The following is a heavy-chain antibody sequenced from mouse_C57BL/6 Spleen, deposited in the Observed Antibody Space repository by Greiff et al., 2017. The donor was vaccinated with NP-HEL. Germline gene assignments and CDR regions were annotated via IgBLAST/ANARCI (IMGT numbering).Heavy chain of an antibody. CDR3: TRKGYDYDRAWFAY. CDR1: GYTFTDYA. J-gene: IGHJ3*01. Sequence: QVQLQQSGAELVRPGASVTLSCKASGYTFTDYAMHWVKQTPVHGLEWIGAIDPETGGTAYNQKFKGKAILTADKSSSTAYMELRSLTSEDSAVYYCTRKGYDYDRAWFAYWGQGTLVTVSA. D-gene: IGHD2-4*01. V-gene: IGHV1-15*01. CDR2: IDPETGGT.